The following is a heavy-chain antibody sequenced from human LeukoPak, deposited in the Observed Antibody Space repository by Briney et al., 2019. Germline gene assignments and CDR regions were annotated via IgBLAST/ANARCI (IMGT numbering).Heavy chain of an antibody. CDR1: GFDFSGFA. Sequence: PGGSLRLSCAASGFDFSGFAMSWVRQAPGEGLEWVSSISGSGGSTYYADSVKGRFTISRDNSNNTLYLQMNSLRAEDTAVFYCAKAKSQQLEIDYWGQGTLVTVSS. CDR2: ISGSGGST. V-gene: IGHV3-23*01. CDR3: AKAKSQQLEIDY. J-gene: IGHJ4*02. D-gene: IGHD6-13*01.